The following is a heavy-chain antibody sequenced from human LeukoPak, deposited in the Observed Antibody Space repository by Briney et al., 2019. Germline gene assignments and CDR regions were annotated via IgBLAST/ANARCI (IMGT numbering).Heavy chain of an antibody. D-gene: IGHD3/OR15-3a*01. CDR3: AREMIYESPSGKSRQLYYFDY. J-gene: IGHJ4*02. CDR1: GGSFSGYY. V-gene: IGHV4-34*01. CDR2: INHSGSI. Sequence: SETLSLTCAVYGGSFSGYYWSWIRQPPGKGLEWIGEINHSGSITYNPSLKSRVTISVDTSKNQFSLKLSSVTAADTAVYYCAREMIYESPSGKSRQLYYFDYWGQGTLVTVSS.